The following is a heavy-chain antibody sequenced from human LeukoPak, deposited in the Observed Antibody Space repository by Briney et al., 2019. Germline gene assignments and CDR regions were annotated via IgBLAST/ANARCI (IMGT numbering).Heavy chain of an antibody. CDR3: ASGGHYYDSSGYYSY. V-gene: IGHV4-39*01. Sequence: SETLSLTCTVSGGSISSSSYYWGWIRQPPGKGLECIGSIYYSGSTYYNPSLKSRVTISVDTSKNQFSLKLSSVTAADTAVYYCASGGHYYDSSGYYSYWGQGTLVTVSS. J-gene: IGHJ4*02. CDR2: IYYSGST. D-gene: IGHD3-22*01. CDR1: GGSISSSSYY.